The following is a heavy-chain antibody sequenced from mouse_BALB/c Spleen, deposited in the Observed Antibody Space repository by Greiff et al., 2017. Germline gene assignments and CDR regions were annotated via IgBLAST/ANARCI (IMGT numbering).Heavy chain of an antibody. CDR1: GFTFSSYT. CDR2: ISSGGSYT. V-gene: IGHV5-6-4*01. D-gene: IGHD3-2*02. CDR3: TRDQGGFAY. J-gene: IGHJ3*01. Sequence: EVQVVESGGGLVKPGGSLKLSCAASGFTFSSYTMSWVRQTPEKRLEWVATISSGGSYTYYPDSVKGRYTISRDNAKNTLYLQMSSLKSEDTAMYYCTRDQGGFAYWGQGTLVTVSA.